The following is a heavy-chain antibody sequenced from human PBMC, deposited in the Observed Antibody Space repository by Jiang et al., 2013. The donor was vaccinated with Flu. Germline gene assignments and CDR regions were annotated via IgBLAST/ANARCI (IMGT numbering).Heavy chain of an antibody. V-gene: IGHV4-31*01. Sequence: GPGLVKPSQTLSLTCTVSGGSISSGGYYWSWIRQHPGKGLEWIGYIYYSGSTYYNPSLKSLVTISVDTSKNQFSLKLSSVTAADTAVYYCARAERLLYDGNGAFDIWGQGTMVTVSS. CDR1: GGSISSGGYY. D-gene: IGHD3-3*01. J-gene: IGHJ3*02. CDR3: ARAERLLYDGNGAFDI. CDR2: IYYSGST.